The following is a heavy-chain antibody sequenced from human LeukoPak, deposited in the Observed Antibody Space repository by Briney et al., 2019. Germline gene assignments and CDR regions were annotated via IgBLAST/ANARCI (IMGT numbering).Heavy chain of an antibody. Sequence: GGSLRLSCAASGFTFSSYAMSWVRQAPGKGLEWVSAISGSGGSTYYADSVKGRFTISRDNSKNTLYLQMNSLRAEDTAVYYCATVRFPPVLRYFDWFTWGQGTLVTVSS. V-gene: IGHV3-23*01. J-gene: IGHJ5*02. CDR3: ATVRFPPVLRYFDWFT. D-gene: IGHD3-9*01. CDR1: GFTFSSYA. CDR2: ISGSGGST.